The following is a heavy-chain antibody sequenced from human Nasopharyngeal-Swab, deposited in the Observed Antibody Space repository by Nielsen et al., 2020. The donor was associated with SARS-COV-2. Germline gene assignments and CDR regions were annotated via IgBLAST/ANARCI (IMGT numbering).Heavy chain of an antibody. Sequence: ASVKVSCKASGYSFRSYGINWVRQAPGQGLEWMGWISVYNADRNYAEKFQGRVSMTTDTSTTTAYMELRSLTSGDTAVYYCARDVEEWLVVPSLSFDHWGQGTLVTVSS. D-gene: IGHD5-18*01. CDR1: GYSFRSYG. J-gene: IGHJ4*02. CDR2: ISVYNADR. CDR3: ARDVEEWLVVPSLSFDH. V-gene: IGHV1-18*01.